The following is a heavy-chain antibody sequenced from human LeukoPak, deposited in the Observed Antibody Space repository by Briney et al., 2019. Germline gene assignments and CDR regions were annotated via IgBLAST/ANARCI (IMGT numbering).Heavy chain of an antibody. D-gene: IGHD3-10*01. CDR1: GFTFSSYS. Sequence: KPGGSLRLSCAASGFTFSSYSMNWVRQAPGKGLEWVSSISSSSSYIYYADSVKGRFTISRDNAKNSLYLQMNSLRAEDTAVYYCASDRLALLWFGELQDIWGKGATVTVSS. CDR2: ISSSSSYI. CDR3: ASDRLALLWFGELQDI. V-gene: IGHV3-21*01. J-gene: IGHJ6*04.